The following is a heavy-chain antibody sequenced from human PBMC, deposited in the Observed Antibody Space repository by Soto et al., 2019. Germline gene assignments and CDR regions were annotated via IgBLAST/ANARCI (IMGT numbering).Heavy chain of an antibody. CDR1: GFSLSTSGVG. CDR3: AHTLGQWLAYGMDV. V-gene: IGHV2-5*02. Sequence: QITLKESGPTLVKPTQTLTLTCTFSGFSLSTSGVGVGWIRQPPGKALEWLALIDWDDEKRYSPSLTSRLTITKDTYKNQVVLTMINMDPVDTATYYCAHTLGQWLAYGMDVWGQGTTVTVS. CDR2: IDWDDEK. J-gene: IGHJ6*02. D-gene: IGHD6-19*01.